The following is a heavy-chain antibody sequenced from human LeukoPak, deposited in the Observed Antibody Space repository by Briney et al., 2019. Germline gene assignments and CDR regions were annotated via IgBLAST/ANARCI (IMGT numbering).Heavy chain of an antibody. CDR2: IIPIFGTA. Sequence: ASVKVSCKASGGTFSSYAISWVRQAPGQGLEWMGGIIPIFGTANYAQKFQGRVTITTDESTSTAYMELSSLRSEDTAVYYCAREGLYCSSTSCYSRNWFDPWGQGTLVTVSP. CDR3: AREGLYCSSTSCYSRNWFDP. J-gene: IGHJ5*02. D-gene: IGHD2-2*01. V-gene: IGHV1-69*05. CDR1: GGTFSSYA.